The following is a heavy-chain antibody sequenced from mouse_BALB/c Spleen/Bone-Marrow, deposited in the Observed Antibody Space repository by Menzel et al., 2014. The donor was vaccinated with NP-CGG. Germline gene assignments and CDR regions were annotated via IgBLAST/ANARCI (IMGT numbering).Heavy chain of an antibody. CDR2: IISGSNTI. Sequence: DVMLVESGGGLVQPGGSRKLSCAASGFTFSSFGTHWVRQAPEKGLEWVAYIISGSNTIYYADTVKGRFTISRDNPKNTLFLQMTSLRSEDTAMYYCARSRYDVGWFAYWGQGTLVTVSA. CDR1: GFTFSSFG. J-gene: IGHJ3*01. D-gene: IGHD2-14*01. V-gene: IGHV5-17*02. CDR3: ARSRYDVGWFAY.